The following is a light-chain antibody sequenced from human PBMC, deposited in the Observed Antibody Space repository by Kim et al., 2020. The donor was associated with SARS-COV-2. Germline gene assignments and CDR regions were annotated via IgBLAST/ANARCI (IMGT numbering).Light chain of an antibody. V-gene: IGKV3-15*01. CDR3: QQYNNWPLT. J-gene: IGKJ4*01. CDR2: GAF. CDR1: QSVWIK. Sequence: SPGESPTLSCRASQSVWIKLAWYQQKPGQAPRLLIYGAFSRATGIPARFSGSGSGTEFTLTISSLQSEDFAVYYCQQYNNWPLTFGGGTKVDIK.